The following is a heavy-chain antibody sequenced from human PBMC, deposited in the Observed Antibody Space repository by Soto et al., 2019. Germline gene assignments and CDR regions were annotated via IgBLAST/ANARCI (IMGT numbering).Heavy chain of an antibody. V-gene: IGHV3-30*18. J-gene: IGHJ4*02. CDR2: ISYDGSNK. CDR3: AKDLYGDYSLLDY. CDR1: GFTFSSYG. D-gene: IGHD4-17*01. Sequence: QVQLVESGGGVVQPGRSLRLSCAASGFTFSSYGMHWVRQAPGKGLEWVAVISYDGSNKYYADSVKGRFTISRDNSKNTLYLQMNSLRAEDTAVYYCAKDLYGDYSLLDYWGQGTLVTVSS.